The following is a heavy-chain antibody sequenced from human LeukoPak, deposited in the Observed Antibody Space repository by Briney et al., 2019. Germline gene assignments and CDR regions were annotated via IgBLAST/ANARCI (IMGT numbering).Heavy chain of an antibody. V-gene: IGHV3-48*04. J-gene: IGHJ4*02. D-gene: IGHD5-18*01. Sequence: QPGGSLRLSCAASGFTFSSYSMNWVRQAPGKGLEWVSYISSSSSTIYYADSVKGRFTISRDNAKNSLYLQMNSLRAEDTAVYYCARDEGPATAMVRGDYWGQGTLVTVSS. CDR2: ISSSSSTI. CDR3: ARDEGPATAMVRGDY. CDR1: GFTFSSYS.